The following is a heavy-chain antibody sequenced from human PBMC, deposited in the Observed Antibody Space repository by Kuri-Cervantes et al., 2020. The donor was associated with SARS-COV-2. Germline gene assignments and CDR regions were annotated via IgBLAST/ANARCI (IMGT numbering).Heavy chain of an antibody. CDR3: ARGGSYYQAFDY. D-gene: IGHD1-26*01. CDR2: ISSSGSTI. J-gene: IGHJ4*02. V-gene: IGHV3-11*04. Sequence: GESLKISCAASGFTFSDYYVSWIRQAPGKGLEWVSYISSSGSTIYYADSVKGRFTISRDNAKNSLYLQMNSLRAEDTAVYYCARGGSYYQAFDYWGQGTLVTVSS. CDR1: GFTFSDYY.